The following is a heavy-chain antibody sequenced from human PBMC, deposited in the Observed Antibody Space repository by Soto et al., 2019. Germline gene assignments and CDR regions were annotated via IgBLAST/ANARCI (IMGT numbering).Heavy chain of an antibody. CDR3: AADRTYNSGWYHYYEY. D-gene: IGHD6-19*01. Sequence: SVRVSCKASGFTFTSSAVQWVRQSRGQRLEWIGWIVVGSGNTNYAQKFQERVTITRDMSTSTAYMELSSLRSEDTAVYYCAADRTYNSGWYHYYEYWGQGALVTVS. CDR1: GFTFTSSA. V-gene: IGHV1-58*01. J-gene: IGHJ4*02. CDR2: IVVGSGNT.